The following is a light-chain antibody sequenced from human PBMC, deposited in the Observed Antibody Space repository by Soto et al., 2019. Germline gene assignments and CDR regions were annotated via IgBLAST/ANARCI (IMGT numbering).Light chain of an antibody. Sequence: EIVLTQSPGTLSLSPGERATLSCRASQSVSSSYLAWYQQKPGQAPRLLIYGASSRATGIPDRFSGSGSGTDFTLTISRLETEDFAVYYCQQYGSSRPFGQGTKVEIK. V-gene: IGKV3-20*01. CDR3: QQYGSSRP. CDR2: GAS. J-gene: IGKJ1*01. CDR1: QSVSSSY.